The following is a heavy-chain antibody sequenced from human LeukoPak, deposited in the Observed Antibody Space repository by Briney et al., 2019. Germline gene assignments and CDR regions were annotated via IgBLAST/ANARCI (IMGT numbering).Heavy chain of an antibody. Sequence: GRSLRLSCAASGFTFSSYGMHWVRQAPGKGLEWVAVISYDGSNKYYADSVKGRFTISRDNSKNTLYLQMNSLRAEDTAVYYCAKDRDVDTAMEIDYWGQGTLVTVSS. CDR1: GFTFSSYG. CDR2: ISYDGSNK. V-gene: IGHV3-30*18. CDR3: AKDRDVDTAMEIDY. D-gene: IGHD5-18*01. J-gene: IGHJ4*02.